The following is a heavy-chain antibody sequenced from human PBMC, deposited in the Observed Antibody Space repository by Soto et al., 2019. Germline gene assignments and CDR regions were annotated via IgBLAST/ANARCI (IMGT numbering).Heavy chain of an antibody. D-gene: IGHD5-12*01. CDR2: IYYSGST. J-gene: IGHJ4*02. V-gene: IGHV4-59*01. CDR1: GGSISSYY. Sequence: SETLSLTCTVSGGSISSYYWSWIRQPPGKGLEWIGYIYYSGSTNYNPSLKSRVTISVDTSKNQFSLKLSSVTAADTAAYYCARRWRGTFAYWGQGTLVTVSS. CDR3: ARRWRGTFAY.